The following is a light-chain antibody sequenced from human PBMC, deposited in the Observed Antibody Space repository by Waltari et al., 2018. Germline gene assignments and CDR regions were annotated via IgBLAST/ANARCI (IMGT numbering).Light chain of an antibody. CDR1: QTVSTTY. J-gene: IGKJ4*01. CDR2: GAS. V-gene: IGKV3-20*01. CDR3: QQYDISPLT. Sequence: EIVLTQSPGTLSLSPGERATLSCRASQTVSTTYLAWYQQKPGQAPTLLIYGASSRATGIPDMFSGSGSGTDFSLTISSLEPEDFAVYYCQQYDISPLTFGGGTKVEIK.